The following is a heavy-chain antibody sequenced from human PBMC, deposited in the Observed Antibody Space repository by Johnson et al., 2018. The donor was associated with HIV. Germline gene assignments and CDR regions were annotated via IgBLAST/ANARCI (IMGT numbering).Heavy chain of an antibody. V-gene: IGHV3-20*04. CDR1: GFTFDDYG. J-gene: IGHJ3*02. Sequence: VQLVESGGGVVRPGGSLRLSCAASGFTFDDYGMSWVRQAPGKGLEWVSGINWNGGSTGYADSVKGRFTISRDSAKNSLYLQMNSLRAEDTALYYCSKDQFHKGGGSLVDGFDIWGQGTMVTVSS. CDR3: SKDQFHKGGGSLVDGFDI. CDR2: INWNGGST. D-gene: IGHD2-15*01.